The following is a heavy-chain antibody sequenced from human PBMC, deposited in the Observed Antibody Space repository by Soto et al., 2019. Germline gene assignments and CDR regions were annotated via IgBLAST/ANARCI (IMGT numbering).Heavy chain of an antibody. J-gene: IGHJ6*02. CDR2: INHSAST. CDR3: TRSKTVVVAATRHYYYGLDV. D-gene: IGHD2-15*01. V-gene: IGHV4-34*01. CDR1: GGSLSGYY. Sequence: SETLSLTCAVYGGSLSGYYWSWIRQTPGKGLEWIEEINHSASTSYNPSPKSRATISLDTSKNQISLNLSSVPAADSAVYYCTRSKTVVVAATRHYYYGLDVWGQGTTVTVSS.